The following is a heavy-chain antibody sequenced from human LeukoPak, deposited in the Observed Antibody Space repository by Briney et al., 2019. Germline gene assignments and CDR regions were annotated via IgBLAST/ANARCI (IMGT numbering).Heavy chain of an antibody. CDR2: ISGSGGST. CDR3: AKAHGGSYHSGID. J-gene: IGHJ4*02. D-gene: IGHD1-26*01. Sequence: PGGSLRLSCAASGFTFTSYAMNWVRQAPGKGLEWVSGISGSGGSTYYADSVKGRFSISRDNSKNTLYLQQNSLRVEDTAEYYCAKAHGGSYHSGIDWGQGTLVIVSS. CDR1: GFTFTSYA. V-gene: IGHV3-23*01.